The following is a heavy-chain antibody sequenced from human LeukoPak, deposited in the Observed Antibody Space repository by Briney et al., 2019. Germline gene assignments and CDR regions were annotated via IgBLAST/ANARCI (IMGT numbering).Heavy chain of an antibody. CDR3: AVVVAATAGGGWFDP. Sequence: SETLSLTCTVSGGSISSSSYYWGWIRQPPGKGLEWIGSIYYSGSTYYNPSLKSRVTISVDTSKNQFSLKLSSVTAADTAVYYCAVVVAATAGGGWFDPWGQGTLVTVSS. J-gene: IGHJ5*02. CDR2: IYYSGST. CDR1: GGSISSSSYY. V-gene: IGHV4-39*07. D-gene: IGHD2-15*01.